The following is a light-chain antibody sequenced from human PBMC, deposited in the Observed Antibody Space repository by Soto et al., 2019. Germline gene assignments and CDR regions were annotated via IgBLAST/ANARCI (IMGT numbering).Light chain of an antibody. CDR1: QTISGR. CDR3: QQYGSSLRT. Sequence: RTEGPATLTITPGERATITCRASQTISGRLAWYQLKPGEAPKLLIYEASTLQWGVPSRFSGSGFGTEFTLTISSLEPEDVAVYYCQQYGSSLRTFGQGTKVDIK. J-gene: IGKJ1*01. V-gene: IGKV1-5*03. CDR2: EAS.